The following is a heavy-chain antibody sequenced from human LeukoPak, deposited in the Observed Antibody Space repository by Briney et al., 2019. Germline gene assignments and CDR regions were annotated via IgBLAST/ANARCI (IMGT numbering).Heavy chain of an antibody. Sequence: GKSLRLSCSASGFMFSNFAMTWVRQAPGKGLEWVAAISGNGGSSYYADSVKGRFSISRDNSRNTLFLQMNSLRAEDTAVYYCARAPREWLLGYHFEYWGQGTLVTVSS. CDR2: ISGNGGSS. J-gene: IGHJ4*02. D-gene: IGHD3-3*01. CDR1: GFMFSNFA. CDR3: ARAPREWLLGYHFEY. V-gene: IGHV3-23*01.